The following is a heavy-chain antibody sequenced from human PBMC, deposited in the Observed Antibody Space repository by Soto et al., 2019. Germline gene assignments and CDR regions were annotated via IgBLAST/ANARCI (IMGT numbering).Heavy chain of an antibody. Sequence: EVQLVESGGGLVQPGGSLRLSCAASGFTVSSNYMSWVRQAPGKGLEWVSVIYSGGSTYYADSVKGRFTIPRDNSKNTLYLQMNSLRAEDTAVYYCARDGYDSSGYYPEYFQHWGQGTLVTVSS. J-gene: IGHJ1*01. V-gene: IGHV3-66*01. D-gene: IGHD3-22*01. CDR1: GFTVSSNY. CDR2: IYSGGST. CDR3: ARDGYDSSGYYPEYFQH.